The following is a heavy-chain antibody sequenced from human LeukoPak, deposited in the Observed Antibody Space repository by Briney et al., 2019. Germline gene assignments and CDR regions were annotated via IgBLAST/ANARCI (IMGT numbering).Heavy chain of an antibody. CDR3: ARGPIVGFGELSPPDL. J-gene: IGHJ6*02. V-gene: IGHV4-31*03. CDR1: GGLIISGGYH. CDR2: IYYSGST. D-gene: IGHD3-10*01. Sequence: SETLSLTCTVSGGLIISGGYHWSWIRQFPGKGLEWIGYIYYSGSTHYNPSLKSRVTITVDTSKNKFSLKLTSGTAAGTAVYSCARGPIVGFGELSPPDLWGQGTTVTVSS.